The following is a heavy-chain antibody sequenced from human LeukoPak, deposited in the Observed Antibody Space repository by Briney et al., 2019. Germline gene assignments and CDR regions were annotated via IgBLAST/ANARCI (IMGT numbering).Heavy chain of an antibody. D-gene: IGHD5-18*01. CDR2: ISWNSGSI. J-gene: IGHJ6*02. V-gene: IGHV3-9*01. CDR3: AKEDTATSHDYYYGMDV. Sequence: GRSLRLSCAASGFTFDDYAMHWVRQAPGEGLEWVSGISWNSGSIGYADSVKGRFTISRDNAKNSLYLQMNSLRAEDTALYYCAKEDTATSHDYYYGMDVWGQGTTVTVSS. CDR1: GFTFDDYA.